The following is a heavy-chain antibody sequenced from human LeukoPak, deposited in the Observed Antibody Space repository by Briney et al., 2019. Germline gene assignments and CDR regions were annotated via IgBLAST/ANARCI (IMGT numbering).Heavy chain of an antibody. CDR3: ARAETYSSGWYDPFFDY. D-gene: IGHD6-19*01. J-gene: IGHJ4*02. V-gene: IGHV4-34*01. Sequence: SETLSLTCSVSGDSISYFYWSWIRQPPGKGLEWIGEINHSGSTNYNPSLQSRVTISVDTSKNQFSLKLSSVAAADTAVYYCARAETYSSGWYDPFFDYWGQGTLVTVST. CDR1: GDSISYFY. CDR2: INHSGST.